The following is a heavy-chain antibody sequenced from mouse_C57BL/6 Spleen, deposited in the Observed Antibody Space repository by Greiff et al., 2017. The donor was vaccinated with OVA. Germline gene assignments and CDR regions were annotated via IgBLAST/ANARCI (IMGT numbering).Heavy chain of an antibody. J-gene: IGHJ3*01. CDR3: ARGDGYDGAWFAY. Sequence: VMLVESGPELVKPGASVKLSCKASGYTFTSYDINWVKQRPGQGLEWIGWIYPRDGSTKYNEKFKGKATLTVDTSSSTAYMELHSLTSEDSAVYFCARGDGYDGAWFAYWGQGTLVTVSA. D-gene: IGHD2-2*01. CDR1: GYTFTSYD. V-gene: IGHV1-85*01. CDR2: IYPRDGST.